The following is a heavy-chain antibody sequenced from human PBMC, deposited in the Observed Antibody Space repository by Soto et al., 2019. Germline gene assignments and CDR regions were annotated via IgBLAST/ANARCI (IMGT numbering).Heavy chain of an antibody. CDR2: INPSGGST. V-gene: IGHV1-46*01. CDR1: GYTFTTYQ. Sequence: ASVKVSCKASGYTFTTYQIHWVRQAPGQGLEWMGTINPSGGSTTYAQRFQGRVTMTRDTPTSTVYVDLNSLRSEDTALYYCARGDSNGWHFDSWGQGTLVTVSS. J-gene: IGHJ4*02. CDR3: ARGDSNGWHFDS. D-gene: IGHD6-19*01.